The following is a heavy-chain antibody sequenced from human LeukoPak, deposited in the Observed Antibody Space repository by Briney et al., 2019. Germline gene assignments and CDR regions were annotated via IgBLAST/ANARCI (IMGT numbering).Heavy chain of an antibody. CDR1: GGSISSSSYY. D-gene: IGHD3-22*01. CDR2: IYYSGST. J-gene: IGHJ4*02. CDR3: ARLVYYYDSSGFY. Sequence: PSEPLSLTCTVSGGSISSSSYYWGWIRQPPGKGLEWIGSIYYSGSTYYNPSLKSRVTISVDTSKNQFSLKLSSVTAADTAVYYCARLVYYYDSSGFYWVQGTLVTVSS. V-gene: IGHV4-39*01.